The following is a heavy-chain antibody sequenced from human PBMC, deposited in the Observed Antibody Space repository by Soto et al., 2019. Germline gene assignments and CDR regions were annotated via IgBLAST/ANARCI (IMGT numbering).Heavy chain of an antibody. V-gene: IGHV3-64D*08. CDR1: GFTFSSYA. CDR3: VKALRIVAVITDAFDI. CDR2: ISSSGGTT. Sequence: GGSLRLSCSASGFTFSSYAMYWVRQAPGKGLEYVSAISSSGGTTYYADSVKGRFTISRDNSKNTLYLQMSSLRAEDTAVYYCVKALRIVAVITDAFDIWGQGTKVTVSS. D-gene: IGHD3-22*01. J-gene: IGHJ3*02.